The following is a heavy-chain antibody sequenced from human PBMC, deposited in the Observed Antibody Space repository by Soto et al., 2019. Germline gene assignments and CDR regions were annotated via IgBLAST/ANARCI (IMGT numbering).Heavy chain of an antibody. V-gene: IGHV3-30*03. CDR2: ISNDALNK. CDR1: GFTFSGYG. CDR3: ARPRRDYYYYYGMDV. J-gene: IGHJ6*02. Sequence: QVQLVESGGGVVQPGRSLRLSCAASGFTFSGYGMHWVRQAPGKGLEWEAVISNDALNKYYADSVKGRFAISRDDSRNTLYLQMNSLRAEDTAVYYCARPRRDYYYYYGMDVWGQGTTVTVSS.